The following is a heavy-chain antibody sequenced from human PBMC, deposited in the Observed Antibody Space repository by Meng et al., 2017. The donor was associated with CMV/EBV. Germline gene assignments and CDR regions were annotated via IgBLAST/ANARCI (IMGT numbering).Heavy chain of an antibody. CDR2: IYYSGST. J-gene: IGHJ5*02. Sequence: GSYYWSWIRQPPGKGLEWIGYIYYSGSTNYTPSLKSRVTISVDTSKNQFSLKLSSVTAADTAVYYCARSVPCSSTSCYKGAGWFDPWGQGTLVTVSS. CDR1: GSYY. V-gene: IGHV4-61*01. D-gene: IGHD2-2*02. CDR3: ARSVPCSSTSCYKGAGWFDP.